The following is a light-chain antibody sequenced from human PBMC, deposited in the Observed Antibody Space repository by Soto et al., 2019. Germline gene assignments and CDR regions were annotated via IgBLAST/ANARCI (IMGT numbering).Light chain of an antibody. Sequence: SALTQPASVSGSPGQSITISCTGTSSDVGSYNLVSWYQQHPGKAPKLMIYEVSKRPSGVSNRFSGSKSGNTASLTISGLQAEDEAAYYCCSYAGSSTPYVFGTGTKVTV. V-gene: IGLV2-23*02. CDR1: SSDVGSYNL. CDR2: EVS. J-gene: IGLJ1*01. CDR3: CSYAGSSTPYV.